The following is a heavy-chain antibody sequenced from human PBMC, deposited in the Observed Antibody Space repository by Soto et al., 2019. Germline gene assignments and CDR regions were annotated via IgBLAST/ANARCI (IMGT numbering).Heavy chain of an antibody. CDR2: LYHSGST. CDR3: AGAAYYYDTSGCEAASNFDY. J-gene: IGHJ4*02. Sequence: SETLSLNCAVFGYSITSGYYWGWIRQPPGKGLEWIGSLYHSGSTYYKPSLESRVTITPDTSKNQFSLRLTSVTAADTAVYYCAGAAYYYDTSGCEAASNFDYWGQGTLVTVSS. V-gene: IGHV4-38-2*01. D-gene: IGHD3-22*01. CDR1: GYSITSGYY.